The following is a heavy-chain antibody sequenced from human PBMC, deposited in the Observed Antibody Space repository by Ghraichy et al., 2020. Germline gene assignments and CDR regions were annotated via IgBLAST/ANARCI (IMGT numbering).Heavy chain of an antibody. V-gene: IGHV2-70*04. Sequence: SGPTLVKPTQTLTLTCTFSGFSLSTSGMRVSWIRQPPGKALEWLARIDWDDDKFYSTSLKTRLTISKDTSKNQVVLTMTNMDPVDTATYYCMAQAFWSGYYIDSDYYGMDVWGQGTTVTVSS. CDR2: IDWDDDK. J-gene: IGHJ6*02. CDR3: MAQAFWSGYYIDSDYYGMDV. D-gene: IGHD3-3*01. CDR1: GFSLSTSGMR.